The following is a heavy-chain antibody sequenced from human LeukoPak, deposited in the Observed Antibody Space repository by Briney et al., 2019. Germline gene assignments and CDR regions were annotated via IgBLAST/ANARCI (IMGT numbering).Heavy chain of an antibody. CDR3: AKDDGGATWGYYFDY. D-gene: IGHD3-16*01. V-gene: IGHV3-23*01. CDR2: IRDGGGST. Sequence: PGGSLRLSCAASGFTFSSYVMSWVRQAPGKGLEWVSAIRDGGGSTYYADSVKGRFTISRDSSKNTLFLQMNSLRAEDTAVYYCAKDDGGATWGYYFDYWGQGTLVTVSS. J-gene: IGHJ4*02. CDR1: GFTFSSYV.